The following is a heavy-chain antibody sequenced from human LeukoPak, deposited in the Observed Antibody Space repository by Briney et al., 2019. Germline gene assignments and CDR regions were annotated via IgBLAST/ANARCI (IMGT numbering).Heavy chain of an antibody. CDR2: VIPIFGTT. CDR3: ARELGTTDWFDP. Sequence: ASVKVSCKASGGTFISYAITWVRQAPGQGLEWMGGVIPIFGTTNYAQKFQGRVTVTTDESTSTAYMELSSLRSEDTAVYYCARELGTTDWFDPWGQGTLVTVSS. CDR1: GGTFISYA. V-gene: IGHV1-69*05. D-gene: IGHD1-26*01. J-gene: IGHJ5*02.